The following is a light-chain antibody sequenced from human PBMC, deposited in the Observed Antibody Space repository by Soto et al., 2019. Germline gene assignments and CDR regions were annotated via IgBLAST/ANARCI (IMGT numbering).Light chain of an antibody. CDR3: QQRSNWPPYT. V-gene: IGKV3-11*01. CDR2: DAS. J-gene: IGKJ2*01. CDR1: QSVSSY. Sequence: EIVLTQSPATLSLSPGERATLSCRASQSVSSYLAWYQQKPGQPPRLLIYDASNRATGIPARFSGSGSGTDFTLTISSLEPEDFAVYYCQQRSNWPPYTFGQGTKREIK.